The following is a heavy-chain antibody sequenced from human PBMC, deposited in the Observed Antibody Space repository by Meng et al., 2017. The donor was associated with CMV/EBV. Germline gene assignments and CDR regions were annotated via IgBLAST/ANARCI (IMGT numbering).Heavy chain of an antibody. CDR1: VGTFSSCA. CDR3: ETYRTRVTVYWFDP. J-gene: IGHJ5*02. CDR2: IIPNIGIA. V-gene: IGHV1-69*10. D-gene: IGHD4-17*01. Sequence: SVGTFSSCAMSWVRQALGQGREWMGGIIPNIGIANYAQKFQGRVTMTADKSTSTAYMELSSRRSEDTAVYYGETYRTRVTVYWFDPWGQGTLVTVSS.